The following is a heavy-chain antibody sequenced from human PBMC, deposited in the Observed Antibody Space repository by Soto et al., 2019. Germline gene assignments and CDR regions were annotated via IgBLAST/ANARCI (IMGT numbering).Heavy chain of an antibody. J-gene: IGHJ4*02. D-gene: IGHD3-10*01. V-gene: IGHV3-23*01. Sequence: GGSLRLSCAASGFTFSSYAMSWVRQAPGKGLEWVSVISGSGGSTYYADSVKGRFTISRDNSKHTLYLQMNSLRAEDTAVYYCAKTMFFGELPFDYWGQGTLVTVSS. CDR1: GFTFSSYA. CDR3: AKTMFFGELPFDY. CDR2: ISGSGGST.